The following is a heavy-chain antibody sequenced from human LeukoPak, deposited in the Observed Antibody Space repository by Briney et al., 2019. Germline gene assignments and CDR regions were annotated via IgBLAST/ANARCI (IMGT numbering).Heavy chain of an antibody. CDR3: ARDLTTSSTAYLHH. D-gene: IGHD6-6*01. Sequence: GGSLRLSSAASGFTFSSYSMNWVRQAPGKGLEWVSSINSRSSYLYYADSVKGRFTISRDNAGNSLYLQMNSLRVEDMAVYYCARDLTTSSTAYLHHWGQGTLVIVSS. V-gene: IGHV3-21*01. J-gene: IGHJ1*01. CDR2: INSRSSYL. CDR1: GFTFSSYS.